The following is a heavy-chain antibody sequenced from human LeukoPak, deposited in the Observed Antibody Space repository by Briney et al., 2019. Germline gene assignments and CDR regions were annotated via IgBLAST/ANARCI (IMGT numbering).Heavy chain of an antibody. D-gene: IGHD2-2*01. V-gene: IGHV3-11*04. CDR2: MSGTGKTI. Sequence: GGSLRLSCAASGFTFSDFYMHWIRQAPGKGLKWVSYMSGTGKTISDADSLKGRFTISRDNTKNLLFLQVNTLRVEDTATYYCARGGGDHTSRYYMGVWGKGTTVTVSS. CDR3: ARGGGDHTSRYYMGV. CDR1: GFTFSDFY. J-gene: IGHJ6*03.